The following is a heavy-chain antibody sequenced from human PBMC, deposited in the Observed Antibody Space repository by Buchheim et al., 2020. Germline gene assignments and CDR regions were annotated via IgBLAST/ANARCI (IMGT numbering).Heavy chain of an antibody. J-gene: IGHJ4*02. CDR1: GFTFSTHE. V-gene: IGHV3-48*03. Sequence: EVQLVESGGDLVQPGGSLRLSCEVSGFTFSTHEMHWVRQAPGRGLEWISYISTSSSAKYYADSVKGRFTISRDNAKNSLYLQMHSLRAEDTAIYYCATSSVYDHRGYPVDYWGQGT. D-gene: IGHD3-22*01. CDR3: ATSSVYDHRGYPVDY. CDR2: ISTSSSAK.